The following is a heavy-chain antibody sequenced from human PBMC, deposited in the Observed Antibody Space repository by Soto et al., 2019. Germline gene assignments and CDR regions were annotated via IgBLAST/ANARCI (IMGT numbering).Heavy chain of an antibody. V-gene: IGHV4-39*01. Sequence: TLSLTCTVSGGSISSSSYYWGWIRQPPGKGLEWIGSIYYSGSTYYNPSLKSRVTISVDTSKNQFSLKLSSVTAADTAVYYCARHRAGYCSSTSCYIFDYWGQGTLVTVSS. CDR1: GGSISSSSYY. J-gene: IGHJ4*02. CDR2: IYYSGST. CDR3: ARHRAGYCSSTSCYIFDY. D-gene: IGHD2-2*02.